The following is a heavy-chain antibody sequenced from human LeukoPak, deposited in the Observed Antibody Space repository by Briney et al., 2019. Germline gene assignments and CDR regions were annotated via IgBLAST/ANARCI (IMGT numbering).Heavy chain of an antibody. D-gene: IGHD6-13*01. CDR1: GGSFSNYY. CDR3: ARVSAAGGTRLFDY. V-gene: IGHV4-59*01. J-gene: IGHJ4*02. CDR2: IYSSGST. Sequence: ETLSLTCTVSGGSFSNYYWNWIRQPPGKGLEWIGFIYSSGSTNYNPSLKSRVTISLDTSKNQFSLKLNSVTTTDSAVYYCARVSAAGGTRLFDYWGQGTLVTVSS.